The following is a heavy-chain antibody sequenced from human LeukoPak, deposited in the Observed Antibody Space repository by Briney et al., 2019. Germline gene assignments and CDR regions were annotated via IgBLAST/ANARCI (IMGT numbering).Heavy chain of an antibody. Sequence: SETLSLTCTVSGGSISNYYWSWIRQPPGKGLEWIGYIYYSGSTYYNPSLKSRVTISVDTSKNQFSLKLSSVTAADTAVYYCARHTTMVRGVIIGDDAFDIWGQGTMVTVSS. CDR2: IYYSGST. D-gene: IGHD3-10*01. J-gene: IGHJ3*02. V-gene: IGHV4-30-4*08. CDR3: ARHTTMVRGVIIGDDAFDI. CDR1: GGSISNYY.